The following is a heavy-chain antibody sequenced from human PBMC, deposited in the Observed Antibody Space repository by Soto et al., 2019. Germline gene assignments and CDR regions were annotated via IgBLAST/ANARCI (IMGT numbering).Heavy chain of an antibody. V-gene: IGHV3-74*01. CDR3: ARDRAPGEMATTFDY. CDR1: GFSFDNYW. Sequence: PGGSLRLSCAASGFSFDNYWMHWVRQSPGKGLAWVSRISIDGSSTNYADSVKGRFTISRDNAKKTLYLLMNSLRAEDTAVYYCARDRAPGEMATTFDYWGLGTLVTVSS. CDR2: ISIDGSST. J-gene: IGHJ4*02.